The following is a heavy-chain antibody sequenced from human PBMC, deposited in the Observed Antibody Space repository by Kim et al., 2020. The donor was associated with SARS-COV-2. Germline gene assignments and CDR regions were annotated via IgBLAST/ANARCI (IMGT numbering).Heavy chain of an antibody. CDR2: INHSGST. J-gene: IGHJ6*01. V-gene: IGHV4-34*01. Sequence: SETLSLTCAVYGGSFSGYYWSWIRQPPGKGLEWIGEINHSGSTNYNPSLKSRVTISVDTSKNQFSLKLSSVTAADTAVYYCARGRTMVRGVIFRAASYY. CDR1: GGSFSGYY. CDR3: ARGRTMVRGVIFRAASYY. D-gene: IGHD3-10*01.